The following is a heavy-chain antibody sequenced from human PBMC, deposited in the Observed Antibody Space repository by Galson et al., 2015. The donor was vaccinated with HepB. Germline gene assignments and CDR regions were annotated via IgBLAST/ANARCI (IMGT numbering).Heavy chain of an antibody. CDR2: IKQDGSEK. J-gene: IGHJ6*02. D-gene: IGHD3-9*01. V-gene: IGHV3-7*03. CDR3: ARDQGILMGYHHYFYYYGMDV. CDR1: GFTFRNHW. Sequence: SLRLSCAASGFTFRNHWMTWVRQAPGKGLEWVANIKQDGSEKYYVDSVKGRFTISRDNAKNSLYLQMDSLRAEDTAVFYCARDQGILMGYHHYFYYYGMDVWGQGTTVTVSS.